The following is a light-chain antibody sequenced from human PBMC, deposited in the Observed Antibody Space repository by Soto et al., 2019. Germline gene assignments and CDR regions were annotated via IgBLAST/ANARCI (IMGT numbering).Light chain of an antibody. CDR2: EVT. J-gene: IGLJ2*01. Sequence: QSALAQPASVSGSPGQSITISCTGTSSDVGSYNLVSWYQQHPGKAPKLMIYEVTKRPSGVSTRFSGSTSGNTASLTISGFQGEDEADYYCSSYAGSSTLIFGGGTKLTVL. CDR1: SSDVGSYNL. V-gene: IGLV2-23*02. CDR3: SSYAGSSTLI.